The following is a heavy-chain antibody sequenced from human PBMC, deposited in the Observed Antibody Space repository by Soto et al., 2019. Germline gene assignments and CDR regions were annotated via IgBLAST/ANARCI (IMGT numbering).Heavy chain of an antibody. J-gene: IGHJ4*02. CDR3: ARAGYCSGGTCFHGNCDY. CDR1: GYTFTTYY. CDR2: INPNGGST. V-gene: IGHV1-46*01. Sequence: QVQLVQSGAEVKRPGASVKVSCKASGYTFTTYYMHWVRQAPGQGLEWLGIINPNGGSTTYAQKFQDRGTMTRDTSTSTVYLELSSLRSDDTAVYYCARAGYCSGGTCFHGNCDYWGQGTLVTVSA. D-gene: IGHD2-15*01.